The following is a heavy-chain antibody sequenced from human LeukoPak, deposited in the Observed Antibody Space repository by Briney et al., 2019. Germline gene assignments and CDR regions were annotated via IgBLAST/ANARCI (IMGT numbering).Heavy chain of an antibody. CDR2: IYSGGST. CDR3: AGGDYSGYDMYYFDY. D-gene: IGHD5-12*01. CDR1: GFTVSSNY. Sequence: PGGSLRLSCAASGFTVSSNYMSWVRQAPGKGLEWVSVIYSGGSTYYADSVKGRFTISRHNSKNTLYLQMNSLRAEDTAVYYCAGGDYSGYDMYYFDYWGQGTLVTVSS. V-gene: IGHV3-53*04. J-gene: IGHJ4*02.